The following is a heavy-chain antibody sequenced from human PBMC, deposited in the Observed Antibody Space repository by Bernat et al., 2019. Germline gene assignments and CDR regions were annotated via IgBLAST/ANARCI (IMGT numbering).Heavy chain of an antibody. V-gene: IGHV3-21*01. Sequence: VQLVESGGGVVQPGRSLRLSCAASGFTFSSYSMNWVRQAPGKGLEWVSSISSSSSYIYYADSVKGRFTISRDNAKNSLYLQMNSLRAEDTAVYYCARGPYCSGGSCSDYWGQGTLVTVSS. CDR3: ARGPYCSGGSCSDY. CDR1: GFTFSSYS. J-gene: IGHJ4*02. D-gene: IGHD2-15*01. CDR2: ISSSSSYI.